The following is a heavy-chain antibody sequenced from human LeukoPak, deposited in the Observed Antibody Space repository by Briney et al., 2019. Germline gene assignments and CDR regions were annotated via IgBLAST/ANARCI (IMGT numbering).Heavy chain of an antibody. CDR3: AKDGYYYDSSGYYYEDFDAFDI. CDR1: GFTFDDYA. Sequence: GGSLRLSCAASGFTFDDYAMHWVRQAPGKGLEWVSAISGSGGSTYYADSVKGRFTISRDNSKNTLYLQMNSLRAEDTAVYYCAKDGYYYDSSGYYYEDFDAFDIWGQGTMVTVSS. D-gene: IGHD3-22*01. V-gene: IGHV3-23*01. CDR2: ISGSGGST. J-gene: IGHJ3*02.